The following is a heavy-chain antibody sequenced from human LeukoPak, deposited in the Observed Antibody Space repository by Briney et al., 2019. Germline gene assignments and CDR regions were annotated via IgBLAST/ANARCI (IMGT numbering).Heavy chain of an antibody. Sequence: SGGSLRLSCAASGFTVSSNYMSWVRQAPGKGLEWVSVIYSGGSTYYADSVKGRFTISRDNSKNTLYLQMNSLRAGDTAVYYCARDRDAAWFDYWGQGTLVTVSS. CDR2: IYSGGST. V-gene: IGHV3-66*01. CDR3: ARDRDAAWFDY. J-gene: IGHJ4*02. CDR1: GFTVSSNY.